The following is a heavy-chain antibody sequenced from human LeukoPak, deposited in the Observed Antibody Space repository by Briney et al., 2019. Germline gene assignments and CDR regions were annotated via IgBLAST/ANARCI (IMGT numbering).Heavy chain of an antibody. V-gene: IGHV4-59*08. CDR3: ARISGWTDYYYGMDV. J-gene: IGHJ6*02. Sequence: PSETLSLTCTVSGGSISSYYWSWIRQPPGKGLEWIGYIYYSGSTNYNPSLKSRVTISVDTSKNQFSLKLSSVTAADTAVYYCARISGWTDYYYGMDVWGQGTTVTVSS. CDR2: IYYSGST. D-gene: IGHD6-19*01. CDR1: GGSISSYY.